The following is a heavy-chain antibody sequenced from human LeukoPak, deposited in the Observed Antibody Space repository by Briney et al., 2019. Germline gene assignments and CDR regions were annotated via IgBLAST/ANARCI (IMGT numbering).Heavy chain of an antibody. V-gene: IGHV4-34*01. D-gene: IGHD4-17*01. Sequence: SETLSLTCAVSGGSFSGYYWTWIRQPPGKGLEWIGEINHSGNANYNPSLKSRVTISLDMSENHFSLKLTSVTAADTAVYYCARGQGTVTTHWGQGTLVTVSS. CDR2: INHSGNA. CDR3: ARGQGTVTTH. CDR1: GGSFSGYY. J-gene: IGHJ4*02.